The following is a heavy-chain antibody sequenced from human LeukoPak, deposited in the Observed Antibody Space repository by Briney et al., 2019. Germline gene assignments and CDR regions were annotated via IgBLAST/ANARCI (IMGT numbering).Heavy chain of an antibody. Sequence: GGSLRPSCAASGFTFSSYAMHWVRQAPGKGLEWVAVISYDGSNKYYADSVKGRFTISRDNSKNTLYLQMNSLRAEDTAVYYCARVSYSSGWESFGAFDIWGQGTMVTVSS. D-gene: IGHD6-19*01. V-gene: IGHV3-30*04. J-gene: IGHJ3*02. CDR1: GFTFSSYA. CDR3: ARVSYSSGWESFGAFDI. CDR2: ISYDGSNK.